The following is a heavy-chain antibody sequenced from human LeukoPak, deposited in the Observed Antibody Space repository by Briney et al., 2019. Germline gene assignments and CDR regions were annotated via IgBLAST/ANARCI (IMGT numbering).Heavy chain of an antibody. J-gene: IGHJ5*02. Sequence: GGSLRLSCAASGFTFSSYAMHWVRQAPGKGLEYVSAISSNGGSTYYANSVKGRFTISRDNSKNTLYLQMGSLRAEDVAVYYCARSYDFWSGYYLNWFDPWGQGTLVTVSS. CDR2: ISSNGGST. V-gene: IGHV3-64*01. CDR1: GFTFSSYA. D-gene: IGHD3-3*01. CDR3: ARSYDFWSGYYLNWFDP.